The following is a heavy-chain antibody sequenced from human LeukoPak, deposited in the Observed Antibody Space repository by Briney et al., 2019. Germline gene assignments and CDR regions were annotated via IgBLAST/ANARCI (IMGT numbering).Heavy chain of an antibody. V-gene: IGHV1-46*01. CDR3: ARASLYDSSGTLALDAFDI. D-gene: IGHD3-22*01. CDR2: IYPRDGST. CDR1: GYTFTSNY. Sequence: ASVTVSCTASGYTFTSNYIHWVRQAPGQGLEWMGMIYPRDGSTSYAQKFQGRVTVTRDTSTSTVHMELSGLRSEDTAVYYCARASLYDSSGTLALDAFDIWGQGTMVTVSS. J-gene: IGHJ3*02.